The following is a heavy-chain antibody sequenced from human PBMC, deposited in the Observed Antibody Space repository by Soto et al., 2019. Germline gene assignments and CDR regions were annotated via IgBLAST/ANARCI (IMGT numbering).Heavy chain of an antibody. CDR2: MNPNSGNT. J-gene: IGHJ6*02. CDR1: GYTFTSYD. V-gene: IGHV1-8*01. Sequence: AAVKVSCKAYGYTFTSYDITWVRQATGQGLEWMGWMNPNSGNTGYAQKFQGRVTMTRNTSIGTAYMELSSLRSEDTAVYYCAKFSRDGYNPYYYGMDVWGQGTTVTVSS. D-gene: IGHD5-12*01. CDR3: AKFSRDGYNPYYYGMDV.